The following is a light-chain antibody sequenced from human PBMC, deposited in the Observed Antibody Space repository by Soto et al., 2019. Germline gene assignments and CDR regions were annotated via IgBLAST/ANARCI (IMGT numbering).Light chain of an antibody. V-gene: IGKV3-20*01. CDR3: QQYSSSPLT. Sequence: EIVLTQSPGTLSLSPGERATLSCRASQSVRSSYLAWYQQKPGQAPRLLIYGASSRATGIPDRFSGSGSGTDFTRTISRLEPEDFAVYYCQQYSSSPLTFGGGTKVEIK. CDR2: GAS. J-gene: IGKJ4*01. CDR1: QSVRSSY.